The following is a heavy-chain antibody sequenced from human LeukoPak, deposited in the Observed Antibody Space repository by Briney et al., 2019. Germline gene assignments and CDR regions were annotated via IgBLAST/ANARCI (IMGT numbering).Heavy chain of an antibody. CDR2: IYYSGST. D-gene: IGHD3-9*01. CDR1: GGSISSYY. Sequence: SETLSLTCTVSGGSISSYYWSWIRQPPGKGREWIGYIYYSGSTNYNPSLKSRVTISVDTSKNQFSLKLSSVTAADTAVYYCARDILTGYGWLDWGQGTLVTVSS. V-gene: IGHV4-59*01. CDR3: ARDILTGYGWLD. J-gene: IGHJ4*02.